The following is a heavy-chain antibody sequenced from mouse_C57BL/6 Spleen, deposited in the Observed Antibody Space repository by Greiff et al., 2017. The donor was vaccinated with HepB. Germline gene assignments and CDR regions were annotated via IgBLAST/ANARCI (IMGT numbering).Heavy chain of an antibody. V-gene: IGHV1-55*01. CDR2: IYPGSGST. CDR3: ARSGCSNYDAYYFDY. CDR1: GYTFTSYW. J-gene: IGHJ2*01. D-gene: IGHD2-5*01. Sequence: QVQLQQPGAELVKPGASVKMSCKASGYTFTSYWITWVKQRPGQGLEWIGDIYPGSGSTNYNEKFKSKATLTVDTSSSTAYMQLSSLTSEDSAVYYCARSGCSNYDAYYFDYWGQGTTLTVSS.